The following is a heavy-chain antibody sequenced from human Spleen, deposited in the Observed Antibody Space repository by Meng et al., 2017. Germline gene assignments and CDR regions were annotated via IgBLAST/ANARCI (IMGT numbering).Heavy chain of an antibody. CDR2: IGPIFDTP. Sequence: QVQLVQPWANVKRPGSSVTVSCKATGGTFINYIIHWGRPAPGQGLEWVGGIGPIFDTPDYAQKFQGRVTITADKSTSTAYMELSSLRSEDTAMYYCNEAVAGIWGQGTLVTVSS. CDR1: GGTFINYI. V-gene: IGHV1-69*06. D-gene: IGHD6-19*01. CDR3: NEAVAGI. J-gene: IGHJ4*02.